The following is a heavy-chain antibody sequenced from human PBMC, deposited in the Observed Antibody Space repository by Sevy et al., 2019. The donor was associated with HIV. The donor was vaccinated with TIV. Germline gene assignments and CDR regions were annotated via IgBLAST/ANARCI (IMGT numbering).Heavy chain of an antibody. CDR3: ATGPPDGSYDYFDY. D-gene: IGHD1-26*01. CDR2: ISGSSNYI. J-gene: IGHJ4*02. Sequence: GGSLRLSCAASGFTFSSYCMNWVRQAPGKGLEWVSSISGSSNYIYYAESLKGRFIISRDNAKNTLYLQMNSLRADDTAVYYCATGPPDGSYDYFDYWGQGTLVTASS. V-gene: IGHV3-21*06. CDR1: GFTFSSYC.